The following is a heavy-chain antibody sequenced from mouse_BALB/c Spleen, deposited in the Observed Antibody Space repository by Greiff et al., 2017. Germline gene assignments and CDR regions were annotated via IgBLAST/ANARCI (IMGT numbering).Heavy chain of an antibody. CDR1: GFNIKDYY. CDR3: NAIGNYFAY. J-gene: IGHJ3*01. V-gene: IGHV14-4*02. CDR2: IDPENGDT. Sequence: EVKLQESGAELVRSGASVKLSCTASGFNIKDYYMHWVKQRPEQGLEWIGWIDPENGDTEYAPKFQGKATMTADTSSNTAYLQLSSLTSEDTAVYYCNAIGNYFAYWGQGTLVTVSA. D-gene: IGHD2-1*01.